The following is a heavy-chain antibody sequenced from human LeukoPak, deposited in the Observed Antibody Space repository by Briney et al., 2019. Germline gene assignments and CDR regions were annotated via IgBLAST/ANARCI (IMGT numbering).Heavy chain of an antibody. J-gene: IGHJ6*03. CDR3: ARGVVDTANYYYYYYMDV. CDR2: IYYSGST. CDR1: GGSISSYY. V-gene: IGHV4-59*01. D-gene: IGHD5-18*01. Sequence: SETLSLTCTVSGGSISSYYWSWIRQPPGKGLEWIGYIYYSGSTNYNPPLKGRVTLSVDTSKNQFSLKLSSVTAADTAVYYCARGVVDTANYYYYYYMDVWGKGTTVTVSS.